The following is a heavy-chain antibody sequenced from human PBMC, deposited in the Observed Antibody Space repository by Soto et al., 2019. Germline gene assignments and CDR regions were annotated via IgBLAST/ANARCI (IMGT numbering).Heavy chain of an antibody. D-gene: IGHD1-26*01. Sequence: EVQLVESGGGLVQPGGSLRLSCAASGFSFNTYERNWVRQAPGKGLEWVSYISTSGSTIYYADCVKGRFTISRDNGKNSLYLQMNSLRAEDTAVYYCAYGGSCDYWGQGTQVTVSS. J-gene: IGHJ4*02. CDR2: ISTSGSTI. CDR1: GFSFNTYE. CDR3: AYGGSCDY. V-gene: IGHV3-48*03.